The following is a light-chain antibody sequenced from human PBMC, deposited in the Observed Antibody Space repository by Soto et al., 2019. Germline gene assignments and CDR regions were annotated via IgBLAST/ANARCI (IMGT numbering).Light chain of an antibody. J-gene: IGKJ1*01. CDR1: QSISSY. Sequence: DIQMTQSPSSLSASVGDRVTITCRASQSISSYLNWYQQKPGKAPKLLIYAASSLQSGVPSRFSGSGSGTDFTLTISSLQHEDFETYYCQQSYSTPPTLRQGTKVDIK. CDR2: AAS. CDR3: QQSYSTPPT. V-gene: IGKV1-39*01.